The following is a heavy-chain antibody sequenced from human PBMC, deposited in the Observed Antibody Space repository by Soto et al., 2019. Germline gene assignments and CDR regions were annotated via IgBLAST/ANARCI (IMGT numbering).Heavy chain of an antibody. J-gene: IGHJ6*02. Sequence: QVQVVESGGGVVQPGRSLRLSCAASGFTFSSFGMHWVRQAPGKGLEWVSLIWYDGSKKSYGDSVKGRFTISRDNSRKTVYLQMNSLRADATAVYYCARDASYYSLWSGYYPSRNGMDVWGQGTTVTVSS. CDR3: ARDASYYSLWSGYYPSRNGMDV. V-gene: IGHV3-33*01. D-gene: IGHD3-3*01. CDR2: IWYDGSKK. CDR1: GFTFSSFG.